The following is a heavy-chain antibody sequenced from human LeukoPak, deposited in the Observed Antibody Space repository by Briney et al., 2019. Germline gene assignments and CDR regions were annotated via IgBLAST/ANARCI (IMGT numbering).Heavy chain of an antibody. D-gene: IGHD2-8*02. V-gene: IGHV3-11*01. Sequence: GGSLRLSCAASGFTFSDYYMSWIRQAPGKGLEWVSYISSSGSTIYYADSVKGRFTISRDNAKNTLYLQMNSLRAEDTAVYYCTRVPDVTWWAFDIWGQGTMVTVSS. CDR1: GFTFSDYY. CDR3: TRVPDVTWWAFDI. J-gene: IGHJ3*02. CDR2: ISSSGSTI.